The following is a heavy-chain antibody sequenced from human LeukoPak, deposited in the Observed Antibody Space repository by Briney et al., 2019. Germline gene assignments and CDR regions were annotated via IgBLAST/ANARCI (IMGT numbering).Heavy chain of an antibody. CDR3: ARSMIRPRKYFQH. CDR2: IYTSGCT. CDR1: GGSISSGSYY. J-gene: IGHJ1*01. V-gene: IGHV4-61*02. Sequence: SETLSLTCTVSGGSISSGSYYWSWIRQPAGKGLEWIGRIYTSGCTNYNPSLKSRVTISVDKSKNQFSLKLSSVTAADTAVYYCARSMIRPRKYFQHWGQGTLVTVSS. D-gene: IGHD3-22*01.